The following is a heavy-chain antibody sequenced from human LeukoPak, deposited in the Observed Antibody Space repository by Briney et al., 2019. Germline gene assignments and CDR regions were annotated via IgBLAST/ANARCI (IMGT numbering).Heavy chain of an antibody. CDR1: GGSISSYY. J-gene: IGHJ6*02. D-gene: IGHD3-22*01. CDR2: IYYSGST. CDR3: ARGQLGYYYDSSGSQYYYYYYGIDV. V-gene: IGHV4-59*01. Sequence: SETLSLTCTVSGGSISSYYWSWIRQPPGKGLEWIGYIYYSGSTNYNPSLKSRVTISVDTSKNQFSLKLSSVTAADTAVYYCARGQLGYYYDSSGSQYYYYYYGIDVWGQGTTVTVSS.